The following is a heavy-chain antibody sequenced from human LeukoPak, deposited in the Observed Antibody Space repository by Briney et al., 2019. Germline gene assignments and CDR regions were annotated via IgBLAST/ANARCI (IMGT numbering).Heavy chain of an antibody. J-gene: IGHJ4*02. CDR3: ARETVVTYFDY. V-gene: IGHV3-30-3*01. CDR2: ISYDGSNK. Sequence: AGGSLRLSCAASGFTFSSYAMHWVRQAPGKGLEWVAVISYDGSNKYYADSVKGRFTISRDNSKNTLYLQMNSLRAEDTAVYYCARETVVTYFDYWGQGTLVTVSS. D-gene: IGHD4-23*01. CDR1: GFTFSSYA.